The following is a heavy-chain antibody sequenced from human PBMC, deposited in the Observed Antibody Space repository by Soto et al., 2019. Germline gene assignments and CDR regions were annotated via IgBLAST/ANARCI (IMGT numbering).Heavy chain of an antibody. D-gene: IGHD2-15*01. CDR1: GYTFTSYY. V-gene: IGHV1-46*01. CDR3: ARERDTIVVVVAATQPLFDY. Sequence: ASVKVSCKASGYTFTSYYMHWVRQAPGQGLEWMGIINPSGGSTSYAQKFQGRVTMTRDTSTSTVYMELSSLRSEDTAVYYCARERDTIVVVVAATQPLFDYWGQGTLVTVSS. CDR2: INPSGGST. J-gene: IGHJ4*02.